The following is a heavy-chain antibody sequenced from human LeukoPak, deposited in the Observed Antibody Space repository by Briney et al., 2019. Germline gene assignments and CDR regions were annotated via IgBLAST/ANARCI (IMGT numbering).Heavy chain of an antibody. CDR1: GGSVGSGTFY. CDR3: ARSPYCGGDCYSWANFDY. V-gene: IGHV4-61*01. CDR2: IYYSGST. Sequence: PSETLSLTCTVSGGSVGSGTFYWSWIRQPPGKGLEWIGYIYYSGSTNYNPSLKSRVTISVDTSKNQFSLKLSSVTAADTAVYYCARSPYCGGDCYSWANFDYWGQGTLVTVSS. D-gene: IGHD2-21*02. J-gene: IGHJ4*02.